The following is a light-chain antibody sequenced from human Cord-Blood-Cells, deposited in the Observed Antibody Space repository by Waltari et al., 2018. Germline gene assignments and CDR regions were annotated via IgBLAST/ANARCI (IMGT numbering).Light chain of an antibody. CDR3: QQYNSPMYT. CDR2: KAS. V-gene: IGKV1-5*03. CDR1: QSISSW. Sequence: DIQMTQSPSTLSASVGDRVTITCRASQSISSWLAWYQQKPGKAPKLLIYKASSLESGVPSRFSGSGSGTEFTLTISSLQPDDFATYYCQQYNSPMYTFGQGTKLEIE. J-gene: IGKJ2*01.